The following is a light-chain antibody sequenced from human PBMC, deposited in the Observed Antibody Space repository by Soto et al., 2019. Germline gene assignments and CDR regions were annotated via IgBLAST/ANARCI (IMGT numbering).Light chain of an antibody. CDR2: AVT. Sequence: QSALTQPASVSGSPGQSVTISCTGTNSDIGPYNYVSWYQQLPGQAPKLLIYAVTYRSSGISIRFSGSKSGNTASLTISGLQADDEGDYYCAAWDDSLNGWVFGGGTKLTVL. CDR3: AAWDDSLNGWV. J-gene: IGLJ3*02. CDR1: NSDIGPYNY. V-gene: IGLV2-14*01.